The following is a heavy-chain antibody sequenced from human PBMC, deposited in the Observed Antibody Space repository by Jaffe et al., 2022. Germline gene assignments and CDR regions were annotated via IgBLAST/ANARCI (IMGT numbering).Heavy chain of an antibody. CDR1: GGTFSSYA. D-gene: IGHD6-6*01. CDR2: IIPIFGTA. CDR3: ARPIAARRGYYYYYMDV. Sequence: QVQLVQSGAEVKKPGSSVKVSCKASGGTFSSYAISWVRQAPGQGLEWMGGIIPIFGTANYAQKFQGRVTITADESTSTAYMELSSLRSEDTAVYYCARPIAARRGYYYYYMDVWGKGTTVTVSS. J-gene: IGHJ6*03. V-gene: IGHV1-69*01.